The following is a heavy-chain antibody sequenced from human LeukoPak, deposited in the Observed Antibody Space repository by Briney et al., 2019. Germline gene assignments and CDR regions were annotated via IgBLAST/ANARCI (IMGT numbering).Heavy chain of an antibody. J-gene: IGHJ4*02. Sequence: ASVKVPCKASGYTFTSYDINWVRQATGQGLEWMGWMNPNIGNTGYAQKLQGRVTMTTDTSTSTAYMELSSLRSDDTAVYYCARTEYYYDSSGYYLLDYWGQGTLVTVSS. D-gene: IGHD3-22*01. CDR3: ARTEYYYDSSGYYLLDY. CDR1: GYTFTSYD. CDR2: MNPNIGNT. V-gene: IGHV1-8*01.